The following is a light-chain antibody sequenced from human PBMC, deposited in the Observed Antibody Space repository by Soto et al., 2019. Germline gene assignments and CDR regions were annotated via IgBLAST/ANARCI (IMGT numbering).Light chain of an antibody. J-gene: IGKJ5*01. CDR1: QSVSNTY. V-gene: IGKV3-20*01. CDR3: HQYGSSSIT. Sequence: EIVLTQSPGTLSLTPGERATLSCRASQSVSNTYLAWYQQKPGQAPRLLIFGASTRATGIPDRFSGGGSGTDFTLTITRLQPEDSAVYYCHQYGSSSITFGQGTRLEIK. CDR2: GAS.